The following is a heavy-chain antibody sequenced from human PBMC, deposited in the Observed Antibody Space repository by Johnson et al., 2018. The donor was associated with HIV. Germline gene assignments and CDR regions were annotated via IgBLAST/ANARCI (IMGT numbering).Heavy chain of an antibody. D-gene: IGHD4-17*01. CDR3: ARGIRFVEAGRENDGFDV. Sequence: QVQLVESGGGVVQPGTSLRLSCEASGLSLSAYGLHWVRQAPGKGLEWLAVIWPDGSNRFYADSVKGRFTISRDNSKNTLHLQMNSLKPEDTAVYYCARGIRFVEAGRENDGFDVWGQGTVVTVSS. CDR2: IWPDGSNR. CDR1: GLSLSAYG. V-gene: IGHV3-33*01. J-gene: IGHJ3*01.